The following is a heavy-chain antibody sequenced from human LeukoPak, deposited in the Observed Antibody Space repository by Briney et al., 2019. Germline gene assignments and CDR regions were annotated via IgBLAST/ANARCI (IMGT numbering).Heavy chain of an antibody. CDR3: ARQRRLQNWFDP. Sequence: PSETLSLTCTVSGVSISSTNYYWGWIRQPPGKGLEWIGSIYYTGSTYYNPSPKSRVSISVDTSKNQFSLKLRSVTAADTAVYYCARQRRLQNWFDPWGQGTLVTVSS. D-gene: IGHD5-24*01. CDR2: IYYTGST. J-gene: IGHJ5*02. CDR1: GVSISSTNYY. V-gene: IGHV4-39*07.